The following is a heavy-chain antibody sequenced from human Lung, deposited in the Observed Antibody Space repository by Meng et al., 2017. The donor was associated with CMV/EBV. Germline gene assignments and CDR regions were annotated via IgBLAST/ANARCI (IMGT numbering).Heavy chain of an antibody. CDR3: ARDRLRFLEWSYGMDV. CDR1: GYTFTGYY. V-gene: IGHV1-2*02. D-gene: IGHD3-3*01. J-gene: IGHJ6*02. Sequence: ASXXVSXLASGYTFTGYYMHWVRQAPGQGLEWMGWINPNSGGTNYAQKFQGRVTMNRDTSISTDYMALSRLRSDDPAVYYCARDRLRFLEWSYGMDVWGQGTTVTVSS. CDR2: INPNSGGT.